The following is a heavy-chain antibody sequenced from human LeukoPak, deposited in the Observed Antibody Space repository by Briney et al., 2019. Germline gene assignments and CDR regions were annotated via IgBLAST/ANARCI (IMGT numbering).Heavy chain of an antibody. CDR2: IKQDGSEK. V-gene: IGHV3-7*01. D-gene: IGHD5-12*01. CDR3: ASTVFVDIGATIDSHFDY. Sequence: PGGSLRLSCAASGFTFSSYWMSWVRQAPGKGLEWVANIKQDGSEKYYVDSVKGRFTISRDNDNNSLYLQMNSLRAEDTAVYYCASTVFVDIGATIDSHFDYWGQGTLVTVSS. CDR1: GFTFSSYW. J-gene: IGHJ4*02.